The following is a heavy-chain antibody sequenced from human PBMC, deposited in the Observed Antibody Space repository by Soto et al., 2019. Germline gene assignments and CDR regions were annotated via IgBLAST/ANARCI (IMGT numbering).Heavy chain of an antibody. J-gene: IGHJ4*02. Sequence: GGSLRLSCAASGFTFSSYAMSWVRQAPGKGLEWVSAISGSGGSTYYADSVKGRFTISRDNSKNTLYLQMNSLRAEDTAVYYCAKVQAVKIFGVVNPFDYWGQGTLVTVSS. CDR3: AKVQAVKIFGVVNPFDY. CDR2: ISGSGGST. D-gene: IGHD3-3*01. V-gene: IGHV3-23*01. CDR1: GFTFSSYA.